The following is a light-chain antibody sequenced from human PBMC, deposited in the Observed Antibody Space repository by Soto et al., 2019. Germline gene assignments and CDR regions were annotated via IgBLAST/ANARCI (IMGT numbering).Light chain of an antibody. Sequence: EMVLTQSPATLSSFPGDRVTLSCRASQYINTRLAWYQHRPGQAPRLLIYQTSIRAAGIPARFSASGSGTDFTLTISDVQPEDFALYYCHQRQSWPRTFGQGTKGDI. CDR3: HQRQSWPRT. CDR2: QTS. V-gene: IGKV3-11*01. J-gene: IGKJ1*01. CDR1: QYINTR.